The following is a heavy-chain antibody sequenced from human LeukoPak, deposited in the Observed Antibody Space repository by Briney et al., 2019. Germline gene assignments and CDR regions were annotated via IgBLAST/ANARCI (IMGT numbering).Heavy chain of an antibody. V-gene: IGHV3-48*03. CDR2: ISSSGSTI. D-gene: IGHD3-22*01. J-gene: IGHJ3*02. CDR3: ARDHHRRLYDSQARDTFDI. CDR1: GFTFSSYE. Sequence: GGSLRLSCAASGFTFSSYEMNWVRQAPGKGLEWVSYISSSGSTIYYADSVKGRFAISRDNAKNSLYLQMNSLRAEDTAVYYCARDHHRRLYDSQARDTFDIWGQGTMVTVSS.